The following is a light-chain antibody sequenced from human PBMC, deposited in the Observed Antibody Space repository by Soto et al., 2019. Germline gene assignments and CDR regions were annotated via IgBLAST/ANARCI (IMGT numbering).Light chain of an antibody. CDR2: GAS. CDR3: QQYGSSCT. CDR1: QSVSSSY. V-gene: IGKV3-20*01. J-gene: IGKJ3*01. Sequence: EIVLTQSPGTLSLSPGERATLSCRASQSVSSSYLAWYQQKPGQSPRLLIYGASSRATGIPDRFSGSGSGTDFTLTISRLEPEDVAVYYCQQYGSSCTVGPGTKVDIK.